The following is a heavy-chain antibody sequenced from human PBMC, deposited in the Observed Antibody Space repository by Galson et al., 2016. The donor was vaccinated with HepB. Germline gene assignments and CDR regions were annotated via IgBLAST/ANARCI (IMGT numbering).Heavy chain of an antibody. J-gene: IGHJ4*02. Sequence: SVKVSCKASEYTFNDHHIHWVRQAPGQGLEWMGWINSKSGDTFYAQNFQGRVTLTRDASITTTFLDLSSLRSDNTAVYFFVRAPYFPIFADLFAFDFCGQGSLITVSS. CDR3: VRAPYFPIFADLFAFDF. V-gene: IGHV1-2*02. CDR2: INSKSGDT. CDR1: EYTFNDHH. D-gene: IGHD2-21*01.